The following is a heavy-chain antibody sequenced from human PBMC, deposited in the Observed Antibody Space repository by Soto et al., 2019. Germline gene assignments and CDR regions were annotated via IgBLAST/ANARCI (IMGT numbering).Heavy chain of an antibody. CDR2: VSWNSGSI. CDR1: GFTFDDYA. CDR3: AKDAITMVRGVISYYGMDV. Sequence: EVQLVESGGGLVQPGRSLRLSCAASGFTFDDYAMHWVRQAPGKGLEWVSGVSWNSGSIGYADSVKGRFTISRDNAKNSLYLQMNSLRAEATALYSCAKDAITMVRGVISYYGMDVWGQGTTVTVSS. J-gene: IGHJ6*02. D-gene: IGHD3-10*01. V-gene: IGHV3-9*01.